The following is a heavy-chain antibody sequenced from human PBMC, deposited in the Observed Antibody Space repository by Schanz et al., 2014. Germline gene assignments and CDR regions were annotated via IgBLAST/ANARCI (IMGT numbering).Heavy chain of an antibody. CDR2: ISGSGGDT. J-gene: IGHJ4*02. CDR1: GVTFSSYA. V-gene: IGHV3-23*01. CDR3: AKDHPSSGWPAFDV. D-gene: IGHD6-19*01. Sequence: EVQLLESGGGFVQPGGSLRLSCVASGVTFSSYAMSWVRQAPGQGLEWVSTISGSGGDTYPADSVKGRFTISRDNSNNTLYLQMKSLRAEDTAIYYCAKDHPSSGWPAFDVWGQGTLVTVSS.